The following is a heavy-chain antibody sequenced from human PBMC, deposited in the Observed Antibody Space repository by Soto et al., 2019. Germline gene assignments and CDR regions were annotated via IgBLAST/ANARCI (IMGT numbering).Heavy chain of an antibody. CDR3: ACGGARSGAYYYYGMDV. CDR2: IIPIFGTA. J-gene: IGHJ6*02. V-gene: IGHV1-69*13. Sequence: SVKVSCKASGGTFSSYAISWVRQAPGQGLEWMGGIIPIFGTANYAQKFQGRVTITADESTSTAYMELSSLRSEDTAVYYCACGGARSGAYYYYGMDVWGQGTTVTVSS. D-gene: IGHD1-26*01. CDR1: GGTFSSYA.